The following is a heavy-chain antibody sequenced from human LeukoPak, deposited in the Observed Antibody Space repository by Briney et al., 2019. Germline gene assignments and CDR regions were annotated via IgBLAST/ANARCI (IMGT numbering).Heavy chain of an antibody. CDR2: ISSSSSYI. D-gene: IGHD2-21*02. V-gene: IGHV3-21*01. CDR3: ARGLRSKSTRVIDY. CDR1: GFTFSSYS. Sequence: PGGSLRLSCAASGFTFSSYSMNWVRQAPGKGLEWVSSISSSSSYIYYADSVKGRFTISRDNAKNSLYLQMNSLRAEDTAVYYCARGLRSKSTRVIDYWGQGTLVTVSS. J-gene: IGHJ4*02.